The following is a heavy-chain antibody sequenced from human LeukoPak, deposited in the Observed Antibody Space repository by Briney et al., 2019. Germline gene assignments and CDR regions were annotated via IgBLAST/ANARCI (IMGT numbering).Heavy chain of an antibody. CDR2: IYYSGST. CDR1: GGSISSYY. J-gene: IGHJ4*02. CDR3: ASDRIVGATTYTTHYFDY. V-gene: IGHV4-59*01. D-gene: IGHD1-26*01. Sequence: PSETLSLTCTVSGGSISSYYWSWIRQPPGKGLEWIGYIYYSGSTNYNPSLKSRVTISVDTSKNQFSLKLSSVTAADTAVYYCASDRIVGATTYTTHYFDYWGQGTLDTVSS.